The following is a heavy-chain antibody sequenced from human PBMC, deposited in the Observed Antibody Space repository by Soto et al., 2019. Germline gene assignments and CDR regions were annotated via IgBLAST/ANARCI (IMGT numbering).Heavy chain of an antibody. D-gene: IGHD1-26*01. CDR3: ARDVGATGD. CDR2: INAGNGNT. Sequence: QVQLVQSGAEVKKPGASVKVSCKASGYTFTSYGMHWVRQAPGQRLEWRGWINAGNGNTKYSQKFQGRVTITTDTSASTAYMELSSLRSEGTAVYSCARDVGATGDWGQGTLVTVSS. CDR1: GYTFTSYG. J-gene: IGHJ4*02. V-gene: IGHV1-3*01.